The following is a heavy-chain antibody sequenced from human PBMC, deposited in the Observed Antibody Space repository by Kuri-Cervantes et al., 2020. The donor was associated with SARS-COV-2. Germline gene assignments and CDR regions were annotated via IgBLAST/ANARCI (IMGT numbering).Heavy chain of an antibody. CDR2: IYYSGST. Sequence: SETLSLTCTVSGGSISSHYWSWIRQPPGKGLEWIGYIYYSGSTNYNPSLKSRVTMSVDMSKSQFSLKLTSVTAADTAVYYCARDSRSSYQVLLDHYFYSYMDVWDKGTTVTVSS. J-gene: IGHJ6*03. CDR1: GGSISSHY. V-gene: IGHV4-59*11. CDR3: ARDSRSSYQVLLDHYFYSYMDV. D-gene: IGHD1-1*01.